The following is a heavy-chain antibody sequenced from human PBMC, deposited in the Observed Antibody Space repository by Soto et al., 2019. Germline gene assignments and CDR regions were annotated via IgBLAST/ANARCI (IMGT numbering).Heavy chain of an antibody. CDR1: GFIFSSDW. CDR3: ARELDGIDV. J-gene: IGHJ6*02. CDR2: IDIYGSGT. Sequence: GGSLRHSCAASGFIFSSDWMHWVRQAPGKGLEWVSRIDIYGSGTSYADSVKGRFTISRDNAKNMVYLQMNSLRAEDTAVYYCARELDGIDVWGQGTTVTVSS. V-gene: IGHV3-74*01.